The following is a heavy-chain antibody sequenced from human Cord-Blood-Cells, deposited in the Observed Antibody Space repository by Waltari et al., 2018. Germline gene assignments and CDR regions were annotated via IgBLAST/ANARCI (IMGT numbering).Heavy chain of an antibody. J-gene: IGHJ4*02. CDR3: ARFLLELPMPGWYFDY. CDR2: INHSGST. D-gene: IGHD3-3*01. Sequence: QVQLQQWGAGLLKPSETLSLTCAVYGGSFSGYYWSWIRQPPGKGLEWIGEINHSGSTNHNPSLQSRVTISVDTAKNQFSLKLSSVTAADTAVYYCARFLLELPMPGWYFDYWGQGTLVTVSS. CDR1: GGSFSGYY. V-gene: IGHV4-34*01.